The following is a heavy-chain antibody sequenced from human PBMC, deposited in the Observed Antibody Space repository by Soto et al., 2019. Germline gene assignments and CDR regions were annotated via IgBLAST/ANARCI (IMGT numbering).Heavy chain of an antibody. J-gene: IGHJ6*02. CDR3: ARSYSSSWYYYGMDV. V-gene: IGHV4-4*01. CDR2: IYHSGST. Sequence: QVQLQESGPGLVKPSGTLSLTCAVSGGSISSSNWWSGVRQPPGKGLEWIGEIYHSGSTNYNPSHKSRVNISVDKSKNQCHLQLSSVTAADKAVYCCARSYSSSWYYYGMDVWGQGTTVTVSS. D-gene: IGHD6-13*01. CDR1: GGSISSSNW.